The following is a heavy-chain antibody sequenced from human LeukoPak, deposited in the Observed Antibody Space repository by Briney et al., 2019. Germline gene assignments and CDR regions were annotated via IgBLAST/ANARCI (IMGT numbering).Heavy chain of an antibody. Sequence: PGGSLRLSCAASGFTFSTYGMQWVRQAPGKGLEWLSFILFDGSSKHYADSVKGRFIISRDNSKSTLYLEMNSLRPEDTGVYYCAKDLPPTIMIAWGQGTLVTVSS. CDR2: ILFDGSSK. CDR3: AKDLPPTIMIA. D-gene: IGHD2-2*02. CDR1: GFTFSTYG. V-gene: IGHV3-30*02. J-gene: IGHJ5*02.